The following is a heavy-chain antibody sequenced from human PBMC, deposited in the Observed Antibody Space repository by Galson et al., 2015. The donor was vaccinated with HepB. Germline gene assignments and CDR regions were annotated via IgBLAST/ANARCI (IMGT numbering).Heavy chain of an antibody. J-gene: IGHJ4*02. CDR2: INAGNGDT. CDR3: ARDRSPLKSSSGWYGY. Sequence: SVKVSCKASGYTFAAYAMHWVRQAPGQRLEWMGSINAGNGDTQYSQRFQGRVTFTSDTSASTAYMELSSLRSEDTAVCYCARDRSPLKSSSGWYGYWGQGTLVTVSS. D-gene: IGHD6-19*01. CDR1: GYTFAAYA. V-gene: IGHV1-3*01.